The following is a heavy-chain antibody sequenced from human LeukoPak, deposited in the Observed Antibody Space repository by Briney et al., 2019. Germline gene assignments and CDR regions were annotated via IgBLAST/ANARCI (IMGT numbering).Heavy chain of an antibody. D-gene: IGHD3-10*01. Sequence: GGSLRLSCTSSGFTFSDYYMSWIRQAPGKGLEWISYVSQSGTTIYYADSMKGRFTISRDNGKNSLYLQMNSLRAEDTGMYYCAREGHTYGSGYWGQGTLVTVSS. CDR1: GFTFSDYY. CDR2: VSQSGTTI. V-gene: IGHV3-11*01. J-gene: IGHJ4*02. CDR3: AREGHTYGSGY.